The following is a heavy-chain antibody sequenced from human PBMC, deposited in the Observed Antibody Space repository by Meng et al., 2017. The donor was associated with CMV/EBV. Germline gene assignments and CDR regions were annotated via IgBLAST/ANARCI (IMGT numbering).Heavy chain of an antibody. CDR1: GGSISSGDYY. J-gene: IGHJ4*02. V-gene: IGHV4-30-4*08. Sequence: QVALKGPGPGMVKHSQTLCFTCTVSGGSISSGDYYCSWIRQPPGKRLELIGYIYYSGSTYYNPSLKSRVTISVDTSKNQFSLKLSSVTDPDTAVYYCARVMGPNRTQYYFDYWGQGTLVTASS. CDR3: ARVMGPNRTQYYFDY. CDR2: IYYSGST. D-gene: IGHD1-14*01.